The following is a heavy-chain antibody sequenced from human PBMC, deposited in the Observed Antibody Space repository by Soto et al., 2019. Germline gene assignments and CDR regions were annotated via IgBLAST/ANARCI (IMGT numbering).Heavy chain of an antibody. Sequence: EVQLVESGGGLVQPGGSLRLPCAASGFPFSSYWMHWVRQVPGKGPMWVSRIKSDGSGTYYADSVQGRFIMSRDNAQDTLHLQMNSLRVEDTAVYYCVRGDGDYHDGNGYLGRHWGQGTLVTVSS. J-gene: IGHJ4*02. CDR3: VRGDGDYHDGNGYLGRH. CDR2: IKSDGSGT. V-gene: IGHV3-74*01. CDR1: GFPFSSYW. D-gene: IGHD3-22*01.